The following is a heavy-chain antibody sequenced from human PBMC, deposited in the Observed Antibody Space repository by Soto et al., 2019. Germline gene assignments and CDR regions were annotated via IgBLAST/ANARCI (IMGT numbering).Heavy chain of an antibody. CDR3: AKDRGSIVKAGDAFDV. Sequence: ASCRFRVNISVVNWARQDTGKGLEWVSYTSDSGDRTYYADSVKGRFTISRDRSKNTVSLQMDSLRAEDTAVYYCAKDRGSIVKAGDAFDVWGQGTKVTVSS. D-gene: IGHD3-16*02. V-gene: IGHV3-23*01. J-gene: IGHJ3*01. CDR1: RFRVNISV. CDR2: TSDSGDRT.